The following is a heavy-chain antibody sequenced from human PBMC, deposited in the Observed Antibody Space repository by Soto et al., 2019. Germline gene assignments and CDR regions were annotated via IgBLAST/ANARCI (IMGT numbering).Heavy chain of an antibody. CDR1: GGSISSGGYY. J-gene: IGHJ5*02. CDR3: ARGGWVVPDAIPNWFDP. V-gene: IGHV4-31*03. D-gene: IGHD2-2*01. Sequence: QVQLQESGPGLVKPSQTLSLTCTVSGGSISSGGYYWSWIRQHPGKGLEWIGYIYYSGSTYYNPALKSRVTISVDTSKNQFSLTLSSVTAADTAVYYCARGGWVVPDAIPNWFDPWGQGTLVTVSS. CDR2: IYYSGST.